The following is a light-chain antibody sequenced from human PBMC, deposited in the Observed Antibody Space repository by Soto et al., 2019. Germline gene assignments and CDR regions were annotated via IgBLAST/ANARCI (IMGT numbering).Light chain of an antibody. CDR3: QAWDSSTPVV. J-gene: IGLJ2*01. CDR1: KLGDKY. CDR2: QDS. Sequence: SYELTQPPSVSVSPGQTASITCSGDKLGDKYACWYQQKPGQSPVLVIYQDSKRPSGIPERFSGSKSGNTATLTISGTQAMDEADYYCQAWDSSTPVVFGGGTSSPS. V-gene: IGLV3-1*01.